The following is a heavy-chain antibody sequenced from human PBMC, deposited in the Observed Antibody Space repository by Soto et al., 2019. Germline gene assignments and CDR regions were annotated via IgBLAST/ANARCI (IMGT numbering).Heavy chain of an antibody. CDR1: GYTFTSYD. J-gene: IGHJ4*02. CDR3: ARGVGRRGVVVVAAYY. Sequence: ASLKVSCKASGYTFTSYDINWVRQAPGKGREWMGWMNPNSGNTGYAQKFQGRVTMTRNTSISTAYMELSSLRSEDTAVYYCARGVGRRGVVVVAAYYWGQGTLVTVSS. D-gene: IGHD2-15*01. CDR2: MNPNSGNT. V-gene: IGHV1-8*01.